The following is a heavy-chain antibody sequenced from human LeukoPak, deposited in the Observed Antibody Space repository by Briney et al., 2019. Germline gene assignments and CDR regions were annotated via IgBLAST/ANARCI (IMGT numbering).Heavy chain of an antibody. CDR1: GGSISSSSYY. D-gene: IGHD2-2*01. J-gene: IGHJ5*02. Sequence: SETLSLTCTVSGGSISSSSYYWGWIRQPPGKGLEWIGSIYYSGSTYYNPSLKSRVTISVDTSKNQFSLKLSSVTAADTAVYYCARRPSLYCSSTSCYENWFDPWGQGTLVTVSS. V-gene: IGHV4-39*01. CDR2: IYYSGST. CDR3: ARRPSLYCSSTSCYENWFDP.